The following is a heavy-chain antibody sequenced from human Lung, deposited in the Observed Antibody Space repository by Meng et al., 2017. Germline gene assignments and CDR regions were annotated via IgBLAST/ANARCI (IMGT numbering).Heavy chain of an antibody. D-gene: IGHD3-10*01. Sequence: HVQLLQSGAEVKQPGASSKVSCKASDYTFTGYGVCWVRQAPGQGLEWMAWLGAHPGDTSFAPKFLGRVTVTADTATATAYMELRSLRSDDTAVYYCAGGTPGRSYCDYWGLGTLVTVSS. CDR1: DYTFTGYG. CDR3: AGGTPGRSYCDY. V-gene: IGHV1-18*01. CDR2: LGAHPGDT. J-gene: IGHJ4*02.